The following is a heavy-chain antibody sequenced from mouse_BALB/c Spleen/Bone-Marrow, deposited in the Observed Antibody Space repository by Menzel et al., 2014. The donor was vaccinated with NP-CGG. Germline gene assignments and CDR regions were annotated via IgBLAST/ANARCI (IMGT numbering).Heavy chain of an antibody. Sequence: VQLQQSGTVLARPGAAVKMSCKASGYTFSNYWVHWVKQRPGQGLEWIGTIYPGNSDTTYNQKFKGKAKLTAVTSTSTAYMELSSLTNEDSAVYYCTTLARNNFDYWGQGTTLTVSS. CDR3: TTLARNNFDY. CDR2: IYPGNSDT. J-gene: IGHJ2*01. V-gene: IGHV1-5*01. CDR1: GYTFSNYW.